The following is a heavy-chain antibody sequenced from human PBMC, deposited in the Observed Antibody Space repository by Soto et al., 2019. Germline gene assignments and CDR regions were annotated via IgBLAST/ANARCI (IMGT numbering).Heavy chain of an antibody. D-gene: IGHD1-26*01. V-gene: IGHV3-21*01. CDR2: ISSSSSYI. CDR3: ARAPAGSYYYYYMDV. Sequence: AGGSLRLSCAASGFTFSSYSMNWVRQAPGKGLEWVSSISSSSSYIYYADSVKGRFTISRDNAKNSLYLQMNSLRAEDTAVYYCARAPAGSYYYYYMDVWGKGTTVTVSS. CDR1: GFTFSSYS. J-gene: IGHJ6*03.